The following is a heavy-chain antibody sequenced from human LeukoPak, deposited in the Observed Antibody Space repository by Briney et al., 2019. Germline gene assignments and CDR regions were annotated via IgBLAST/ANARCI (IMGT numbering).Heavy chain of an antibody. D-gene: IGHD1-14*01. CDR1: GFTFSSYA. V-gene: IGHV3-64*01. J-gene: IGHJ2*01. CDR3: ANHFRYFDL. Sequence: GGSLRLSCAASGFTFSSYAMHWVRQAPGKGLEYVSAISSNGGSTYYANSVKGRFTISRDNSKNTLYLQMNSLRAEDTAVHYCANHFRYFDLWGRGTLVTVSS. CDR2: ISSNGGST.